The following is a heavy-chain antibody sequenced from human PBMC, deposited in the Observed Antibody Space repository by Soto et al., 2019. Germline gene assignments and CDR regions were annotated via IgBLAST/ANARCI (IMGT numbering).Heavy chain of an antibody. V-gene: IGHV1-3*01. J-gene: IGHJ3*02. Sequence: ASVKVSCKASGYTFTSYAMHWVRPAPGQRLEWMGWINAGNGNTKYSQKFQGRVTITRDTSASTAYMELSSLRSEDTAVYYCARDMKYYDFWRGSLRAFDIWGQGTMVTVAS. D-gene: IGHD3-3*01. CDR2: INAGNGNT. CDR3: ARDMKYYDFWRGSLRAFDI. CDR1: GYTFTSYA.